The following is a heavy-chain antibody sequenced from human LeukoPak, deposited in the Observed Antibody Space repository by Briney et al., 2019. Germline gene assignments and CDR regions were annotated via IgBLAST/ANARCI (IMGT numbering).Heavy chain of an antibody. CDR1: GFTVSSNY. CDR2: IYSGGST. Sequence: GGSLRLSCAASGFTVSSNYMSWVRQAPGKGLEWVSVIYSGGSTYYADSVKGRFTISRDNSKNTLYLQMNSLRAEDTAVYYCARTPQQLVHPYYFDYWGQGTLVTVSS. J-gene: IGHJ4*02. V-gene: IGHV3-66*01. CDR3: ARTPQQLVHPYYFDY. D-gene: IGHD6-13*01.